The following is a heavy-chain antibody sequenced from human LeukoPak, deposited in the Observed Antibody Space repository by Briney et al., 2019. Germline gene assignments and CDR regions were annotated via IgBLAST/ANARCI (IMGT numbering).Heavy chain of an antibody. V-gene: IGHV3-23*01. J-gene: IGHJ4*02. D-gene: IGHD6-13*01. Sequence: GGSLRLSCAASGFTFSSYAMSWVRQAPGKGLEWVSAISGSGGSTYYADSVKGRFTNSRDNSKNTLYLQMNSLRAEDTAVYYCARGPGGSSRFWDFDYWGQGTLVTVSS. CDR1: GFTFSSYA. CDR3: ARGPGGSSRFWDFDY. CDR2: ISGSGGST.